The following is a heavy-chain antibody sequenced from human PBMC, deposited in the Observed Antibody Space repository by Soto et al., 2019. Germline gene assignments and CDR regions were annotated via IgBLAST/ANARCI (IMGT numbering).Heavy chain of an antibody. CDR1: GFSLSTRGGG. D-gene: IGHD3-22*01. J-gene: IGHJ5*02. CDR2: IYWNDDK. CDR3: AAWLYKENWFDP. V-gene: IGHV2-5*01. Sequence: AGPTLVNPTQTLTLTCTFSGFSLSTRGGGVGWIRQPPGKALEWLALIYWNDDKRYSPSLKSRLTITKDTSKNQVVLTMTNMDPVDTATYYCAAWLYKENWFDPWGQGTLVTVSS.